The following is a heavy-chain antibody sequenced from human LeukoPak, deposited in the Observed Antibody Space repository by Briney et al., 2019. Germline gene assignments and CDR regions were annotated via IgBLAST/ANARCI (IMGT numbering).Heavy chain of an antibody. CDR1: GFTLTSSY. CDR2: INPSGGST. D-gene: IGHD2-21*02. CDR3: VRKRAPATAHFDY. J-gene: IGHJ4*02. Sequence: ASVKVSCKASGFTLTSSYIHWVRQAPGQGLEWMGIINPSGGSTSYAQKFQGRVTMTRDMSTSTVYMELSSLRSEDTAVYYCVRKRAPATAHFDYWGQGTLVTVSS. V-gene: IGHV1-46*01.